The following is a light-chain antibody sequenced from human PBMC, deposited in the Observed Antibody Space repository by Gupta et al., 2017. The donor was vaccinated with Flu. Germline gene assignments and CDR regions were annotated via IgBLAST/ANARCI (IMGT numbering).Light chain of an antibody. V-gene: IGLV1-47*01. Sequence: QSVLTQPPSASVTPGQRVTISCSGSHSNIGSNYVYWYQKLPGAAPKLLIYRTNQRPSGVPDRFSGSRSGTSASLAFTGLRSEDEADYYCAAWDDSLGAVGFGGGTKVTVL. J-gene: IGLJ2*01. CDR3: AAWDDSLGAVG. CDR2: RTN. CDR1: HSNIGSNY.